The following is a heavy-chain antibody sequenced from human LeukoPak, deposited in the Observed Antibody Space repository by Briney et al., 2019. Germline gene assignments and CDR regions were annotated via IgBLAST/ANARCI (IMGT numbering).Heavy chain of an antibody. J-gene: IGHJ4*02. Sequence: GASGKGSCKASGYTFSDYGISGGRQAPGQGVEWMGGSSIHNGHTNAQKFQGRVTLTTDTSTSTAYLEPRSMTSDDTAVYYCARSSKQWLDYWGQGTLVTVSS. CDR2: SSIHNGHT. D-gene: IGHD6-19*01. V-gene: IGHV1-18*01. CDR3: ARSSKQWLDY. CDR1: GYTFSDYG.